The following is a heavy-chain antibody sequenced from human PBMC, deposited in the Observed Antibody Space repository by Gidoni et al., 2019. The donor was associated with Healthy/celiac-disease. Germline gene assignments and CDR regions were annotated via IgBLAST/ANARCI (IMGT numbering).Heavy chain of an antibody. Sequence: EVQLLASGGGLVQPGGSLRLSCAASGFTLSSYAMSWVRQAPGKGLEWVSAISGSGGSTYYADSVKGRFTISRDNSKNTLYLQMNSLRAEDTAVYYCANLLGYSSSSGHFDYWGQGTLVTVSS. J-gene: IGHJ4*02. CDR2: ISGSGGST. D-gene: IGHD6-6*01. CDR1: GFTLSSYA. V-gene: IGHV3-23*01. CDR3: ANLLGYSSSSGHFDY.